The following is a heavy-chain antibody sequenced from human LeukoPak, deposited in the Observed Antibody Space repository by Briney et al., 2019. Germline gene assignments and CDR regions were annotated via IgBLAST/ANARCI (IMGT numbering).Heavy chain of an antibody. CDR2: VYPGDSDT. CDR1: GCSFTSYW. J-gene: IGHJ4*02. V-gene: IGHV5-51*01. CDR3: ARRGGETYFSSFDY. D-gene: IGHD1-26*01. Sequence: GESLKISCKASGCSFTSYWIGWVRQMPGKGLAWLGIVYPGDSDTRHSPSFQGQVTISADKSITTAYLQWSSLNASDTAIYYCARRGGETYFSSFDYWGQGTLVTVSS.